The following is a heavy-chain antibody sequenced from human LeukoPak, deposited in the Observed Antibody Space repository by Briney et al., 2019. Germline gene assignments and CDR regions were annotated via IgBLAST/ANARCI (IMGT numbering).Heavy chain of an antibody. J-gene: IGHJ4*02. CDR3: AKQAGWGGYFSFLPFDF. D-gene: IGHD3-3*01. CDR1: GFTFSSYG. CDR2: FGHNGGIT. V-gene: IGHV3-NL1*01. Sequence: PGGSLRLSCAASGFTFSSYGMHWVRQAPGKGLEWVSGFGHNGGITYADSVKGRFTISRDNSKNTLYLQMNSLRAEDTAVYFCAKQAGWGGYFSFLPFDFWGRGTLVTVSS.